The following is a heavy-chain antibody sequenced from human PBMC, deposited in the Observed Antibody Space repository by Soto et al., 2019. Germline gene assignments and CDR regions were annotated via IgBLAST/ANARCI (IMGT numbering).Heavy chain of an antibody. Sequence: ASVKVSCKASGYTFTSYYMHWVRQAPGQGLEWMGIINPSGGSTSYAQKFQGRVTMTRDTSTSTVYMELSSLRSEDTAVYYCARDAKATKYSNWFEPWGQGTLVTVSS. V-gene: IGHV1-46*01. CDR3: ARDAKATKYSNWFEP. CDR2: INPSGGST. CDR1: GYTFTSYY. D-gene: IGHD2-21*01. J-gene: IGHJ5*02.